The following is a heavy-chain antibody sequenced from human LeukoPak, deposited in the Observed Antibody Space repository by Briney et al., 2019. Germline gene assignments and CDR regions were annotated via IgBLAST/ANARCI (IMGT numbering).Heavy chain of an antibody. D-gene: IGHD4-23*01. CDR1: GFSFQYYW. V-gene: IGHV3-7*01. CDR3: VRGGWELDY. Sequence: GGSLRLSCAASGFSFQYYWMAWVRQAPGMGLEWVAHIKEDGTQKFYVDSVRGRFTISKDDARNALYLQMTSLRDEDTAIYYCVRGGWELDYWSQGTLVIVSS. J-gene: IGHJ4*02. CDR2: IKEDGTQK.